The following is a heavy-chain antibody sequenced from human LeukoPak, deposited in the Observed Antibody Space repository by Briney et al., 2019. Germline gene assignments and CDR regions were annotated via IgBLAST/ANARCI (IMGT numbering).Heavy chain of an antibody. CDR3: ARINDIDNSYHLDF. CDR1: GFTFSDYS. CDR2: ISSSSSYK. V-gene: IGHV3-21*01. Sequence: GGSQRLSCAASGFTFSDYSFNWVRQAPGKGLEWVSSISSSSSYKYYADSLKGRFTISRDNAKNSLYLQVNSLRAEDTAVYYCARINDIDNSYHLDFWGHGTLVTVSS. J-gene: IGHJ4*01. D-gene: IGHD2-15*01.